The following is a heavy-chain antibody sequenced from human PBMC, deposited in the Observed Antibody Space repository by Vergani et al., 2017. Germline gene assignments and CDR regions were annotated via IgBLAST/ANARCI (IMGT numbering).Heavy chain of an antibody. J-gene: IGHJ4*02. CDR1: GGTFSSYT. CDR3: ARSIFLAGTPIQIDY. V-gene: IGHV1-69*02. CDR2: IIPILGIA. D-gene: IGHD6-19*01. Sequence: QVQLVQSGAEVKKPGSSVKVSCKASGGTFSSYTISWVRQAPGQGLEWMGRIIPILGIANYAQKFQGRVTITADKSTSTAYMERSSLRSEDTAVYYCARSIFLAGTPIQIDYWGQGTLVTVSS.